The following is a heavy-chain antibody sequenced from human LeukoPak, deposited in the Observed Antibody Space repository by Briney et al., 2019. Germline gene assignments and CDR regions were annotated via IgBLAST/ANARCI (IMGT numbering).Heavy chain of an antibody. CDR3: ARDHPYILTGPGFMDV. Sequence: GGSLGLSCAASEFIVSSNYMSWVRQAPGKGLEGGSVIYTGGSTYYADSVKGRFTISRDNSKNTLYLQMHSLRADDTAVYYCARDHPYILTGPGFMDVWGKGTSVTVSS. D-gene: IGHD3-9*01. J-gene: IGHJ6*04. CDR1: EFIVSSNY. V-gene: IGHV3-53*01. CDR2: IYTGGST.